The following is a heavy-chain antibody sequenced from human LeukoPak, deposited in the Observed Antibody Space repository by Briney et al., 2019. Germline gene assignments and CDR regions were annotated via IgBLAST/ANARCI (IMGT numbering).Heavy chain of an antibody. Sequence: GKSLRLSCEASGFLFRSYAMHWVRQAPGKGLEGVAFIRYDGSNKYYADSVKGRFTISRDNSKNTLYLQMNSLRAEDAAVYYCAKARYCGYAGYFDYWGQATLVTVSP. CDR2: IRYDGSNK. CDR1: GFLFRSYA. V-gene: IGHV3-30*02. J-gene: IGHJ4*02. CDR3: AKARYCGYAGYFDY. D-gene: IGHD5-12*01.